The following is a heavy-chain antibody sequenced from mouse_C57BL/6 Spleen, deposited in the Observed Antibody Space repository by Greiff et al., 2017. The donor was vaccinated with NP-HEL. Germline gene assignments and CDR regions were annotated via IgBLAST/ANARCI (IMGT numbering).Heavy chain of an antibody. V-gene: IGHV1-63*01. J-gene: IGHJ1*03. CDR2: IYPGGGYT. Sequence: QVQLKESGAELVRPGTSVKMSCKASGYTFTNYWIGWAKQRPGHGLEWIGDIYPGGGYTNYNEKFKGKATLTADKSSSTAYMQFSSLTSEDSAIYYCARSPYDYDTWYFDGWGTGTTVTVSS. CDR3: ARSPYDYDTWYFDG. CDR1: GYTFTNYW. D-gene: IGHD2-4*01.